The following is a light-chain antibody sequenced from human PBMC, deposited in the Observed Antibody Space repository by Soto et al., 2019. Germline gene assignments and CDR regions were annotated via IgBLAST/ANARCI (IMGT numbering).Light chain of an antibody. CDR1: QSVSSD. CDR3: QQYGSSPPLT. CDR2: GAS. V-gene: IGKV3-15*01. Sequence: IVMTQSPATLSVSPGDRVTLSCRASQSVSSDLAWYQQRPGQAPRLLIYGASTRATGIPARFSGTGSGTEFTLTISSLQSEDFVVYYCQQYGSSPPLTFGGGTKVDIK. J-gene: IGKJ4*01.